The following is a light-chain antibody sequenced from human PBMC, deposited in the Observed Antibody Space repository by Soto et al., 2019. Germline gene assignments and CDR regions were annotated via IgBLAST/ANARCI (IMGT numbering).Light chain of an antibody. CDR1: SSDVGSYNL. CDR3: CSYTGSYTVLYV. J-gene: IGLJ1*01. CDR2: EGS. V-gene: IGLV2-23*03. Sequence: QSALTQAASVSGSPGQSITISCTGTSSDVGSYNLVSWYQQHPGKAPKLIISEGSKRPSGVSTRFSGSKSGNTASLTISGLQAEDEADYYCCSYTGSYTVLYVFGTGTKLTVL.